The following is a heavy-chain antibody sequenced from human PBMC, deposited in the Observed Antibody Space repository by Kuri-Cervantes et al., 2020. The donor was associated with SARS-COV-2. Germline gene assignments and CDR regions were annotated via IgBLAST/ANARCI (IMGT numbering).Heavy chain of an antibody. CDR3: AISGYDLAYYYYYYMDV. J-gene: IGHJ6*03. V-gene: IGHV1-24*01. Sequence: ASVKVSCKVSGYTLTELSMHWVRQAPGKGLEWMGGFDPEDGETIYAQKFQGRVTMTEDTSTDTAYMELSSLRSDDTAVYYCAISGYDLAYYYYYYMDVWGKGTTVTVSS. CDR1: GYTLTELS. D-gene: IGHD5-12*01. CDR2: FDPEDGET.